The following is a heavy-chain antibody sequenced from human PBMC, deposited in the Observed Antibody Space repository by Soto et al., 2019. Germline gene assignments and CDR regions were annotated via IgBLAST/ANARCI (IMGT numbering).Heavy chain of an antibody. CDR1: GFTFSSYN. V-gene: IGHV3-48*02. Sequence: EVQLVESGGGLVQPGGSLRLSCAASGFTFSSYNMNWVRQAPGKGLEWISYISYGSDAKYYIDSVKGRFTISRDNAKSSLYLQMNGLRDEDTAVYYCARGGEHTPDYWGQGALVTVSS. CDR3: ARGGEHTPDY. D-gene: IGHD3-16*01. J-gene: IGHJ4*02. CDR2: ISYGSDAK.